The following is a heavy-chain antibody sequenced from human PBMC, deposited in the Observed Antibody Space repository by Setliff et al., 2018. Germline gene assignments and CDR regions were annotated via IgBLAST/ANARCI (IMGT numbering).Heavy chain of an antibody. D-gene: IGHD2-15*01. J-gene: IGHJ6*02. Sequence: SETLSLTCAVSGNSLSSGYCWGWFRQPPGKGLECIGSIYHSGSTFYNPSLKSRFTISLDTSKNQFSLKLRSVTAADSAVYYCARDRTAYSDGLDVWGQGTTVTVSS. CDR2: IYHSGST. V-gene: IGHV4-38-2*02. CDR1: GNSLSSGYC. CDR3: ARDRTAYSDGLDV.